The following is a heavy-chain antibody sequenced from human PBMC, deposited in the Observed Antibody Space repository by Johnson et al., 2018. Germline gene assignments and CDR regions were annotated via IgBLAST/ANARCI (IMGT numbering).Heavy chain of an antibody. CDR1: GFTFSSYG. V-gene: IGHV3-30*18. CDR3: AKGGVRGWGYYGPFQD. J-gene: IGHJ1*01. Sequence: QVQLVESGGGVVQPGRSLRLSCAASGFTFSSYGMHWVRQAPGKGLEWVAVISYDGSNKYYADSVKGRFTISRENSKNTLYLKMNSLGAEGTAVYYCAKGGVRGWGYYGPFQDWGPGTRVTVSS. D-gene: IGHD2/OR15-2a*01. CDR2: ISYDGSNK.